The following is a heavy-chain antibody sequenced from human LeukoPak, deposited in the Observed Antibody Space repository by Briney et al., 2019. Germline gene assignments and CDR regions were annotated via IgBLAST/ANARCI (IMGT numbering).Heavy chain of an antibody. Sequence: GESMKISCKGSGYSFTSYWIGWVRQMPGKGLEWMGIIYPGDSDTRYSPSFQGQVTISADKSIRTAYLQWNSLKASDTAIYYCVRHLSDITSCPNYWGPGTLITVAS. V-gene: IGHV5-51*01. CDR3: VRHLSDITSCPNY. CDR2: IYPGDSDT. CDR1: GYSFTSYW. D-gene: IGHD2-2*01. J-gene: IGHJ4*02.